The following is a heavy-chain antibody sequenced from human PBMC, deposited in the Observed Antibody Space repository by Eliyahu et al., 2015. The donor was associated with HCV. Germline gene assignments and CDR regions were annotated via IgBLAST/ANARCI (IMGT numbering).Heavy chain of an antibody. D-gene: IGHD3-10*01. Sequence: QVQLQESGPGLVKPSQTLSLTCTVSXGSIXSGDYYWSWIRQPPGKGLEWIGYIYXXGSTYYNPSLKSRVTISVDTSKNQFSLKLSSVTAADTAVYYCARGFSMVRGVIDYWGQGTLVTVSS. CDR2: IYXXGST. CDR3: ARGFSMVRGVIDY. V-gene: IGHV4-30-4*01. CDR1: XGSIXSGDYY. J-gene: IGHJ4*02.